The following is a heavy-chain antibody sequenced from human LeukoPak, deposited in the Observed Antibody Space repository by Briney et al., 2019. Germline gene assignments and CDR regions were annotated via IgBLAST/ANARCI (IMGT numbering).Heavy chain of an antibody. V-gene: IGHV4-39*07. CDR2: IYYSGNT. D-gene: IGHD3-10*01. CDR3: AKSNGYGLVDI. J-gene: IGHJ3*02. CDR1: GDSISTSNSY. Sequence: SETLSLTCTVSGDSISTSNSYWGWIRQPPGKGLEWIGSIYYSGNTYYNASLKSRVTISLDTSRNQFSLKLTSVTAADTAVYYCAKSNGYGLVDIWVQGTMVTVSS.